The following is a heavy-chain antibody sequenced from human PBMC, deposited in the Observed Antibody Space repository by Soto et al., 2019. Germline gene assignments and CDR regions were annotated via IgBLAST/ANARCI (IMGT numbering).Heavy chain of an antibody. CDR2: ISRDGTDK. CDR3: ARSRNGGVADSFDY. D-gene: IGHD3-10*01. CDR1: GFTFRRHA. V-gene: IGHV3-30-3*01. J-gene: IGHJ4*02. Sequence: QVHLVASGGGVIQEGRSLTLSCEASGFTFRRHAIHWVRQAPGQGLEWVAVISRDGTDKYCEDSVKGRFTISRDNSKNTLSLQMNSLRREDTAVYYCARSRNGGVADSFDYWGQGTLVTVSS.